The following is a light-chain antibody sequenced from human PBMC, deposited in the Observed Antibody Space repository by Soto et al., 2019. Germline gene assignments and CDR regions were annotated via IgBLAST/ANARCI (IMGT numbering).Light chain of an antibody. CDR2: AAS. Sequence: DIQLTQSPSFLSASVGDRVTITCRSSQGISSYLAWYQQKPGKAPKLLIYAASTLQSGVPSRFSGSGSGRDFTLTISCLQPEDVATYYCQEYNSGLTFGGGTKVDIK. CDR3: QEYNSGLT. V-gene: IGKV1-9*01. CDR1: QGISSY. J-gene: IGKJ4*01.